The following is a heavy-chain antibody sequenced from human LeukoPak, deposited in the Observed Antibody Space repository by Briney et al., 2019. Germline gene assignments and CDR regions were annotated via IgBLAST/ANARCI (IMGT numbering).Heavy chain of an antibody. CDR3: ARGTKQWLVLDY. Sequence: ASVTVSCKASGYTFTSYDINWVRQATGQGLEWMGWMNPNSGNTGYAQKFQGRVTMTRNTSISTAYMELSSLRSEDTAVYYCARGTKQWLVLDYWGQGTLVTVSS. D-gene: IGHD6-19*01. CDR1: GYTFTSYD. V-gene: IGHV1-8*01. J-gene: IGHJ4*02. CDR2: MNPNSGNT.